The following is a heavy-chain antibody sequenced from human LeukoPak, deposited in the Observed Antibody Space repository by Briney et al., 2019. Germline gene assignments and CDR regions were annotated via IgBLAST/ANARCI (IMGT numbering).Heavy chain of an antibody. Sequence: PGGSLRLSCAASGFTFSSYSMNWVRQAPGKGLEWVSYISSSSSTIYYADSVKGRYTISRDNAKNSLYLQMNSLRAEDTAVYYCARASVTAAGTDFDYWGQGTLVTVSS. CDR3: ARASVTAAGTDFDY. D-gene: IGHD6-13*01. CDR2: ISSSSSTI. CDR1: GFTFSSYS. J-gene: IGHJ4*02. V-gene: IGHV3-48*01.